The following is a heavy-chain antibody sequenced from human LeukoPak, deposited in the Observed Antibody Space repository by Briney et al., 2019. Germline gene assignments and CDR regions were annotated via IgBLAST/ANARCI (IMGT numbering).Heavy chain of an antibody. V-gene: IGHV3-23*01. CDR1: GFTFSSYA. Sequence: SGGSLRLSCAASGFTFSSYAMSWVRQAPGKGLEWVSAISGSGGSTYSADSVKGRFTISRDNAKNSLYLQMNSLRAEDTAVYYCAREGVTVVTRYLDYWGQGTLVTVSS. J-gene: IGHJ4*02. CDR2: ISGSGGST. D-gene: IGHD4-23*01. CDR3: AREGVTVVTRYLDY.